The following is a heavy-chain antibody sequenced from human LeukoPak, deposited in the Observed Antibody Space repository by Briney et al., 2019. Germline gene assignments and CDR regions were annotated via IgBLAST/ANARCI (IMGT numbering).Heavy chain of an antibody. CDR1: GYTLTELS. Sequence: ASVKVSCKVSGYTLTELSMHWVRQAPGKGLEWMGGFGPEGGETIYAQKFQGRVTMTEDTSTDTAYMELSSLRSEDTAVYYCATSLVGATTGDYYYGMDVWGQGTTVTVSS. V-gene: IGHV1-24*01. CDR3: ATSLVGATTGDYYYGMDV. CDR2: FGPEGGET. J-gene: IGHJ6*02. D-gene: IGHD1-26*01.